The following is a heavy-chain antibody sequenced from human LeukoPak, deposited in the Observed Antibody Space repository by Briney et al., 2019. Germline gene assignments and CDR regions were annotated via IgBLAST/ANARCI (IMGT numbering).Heavy chain of an antibody. CDR3: ARGFDMAYYYYGMDV. D-gene: IGHD2-15*01. CDR2: IKQDGSER. CDR1: GFTFSSSA. Sequence: PGGSLRLSCAASGFTFSSSAMSWVRQAPGKGLEWVANIKQDGSERYYVDSVKGRFTISRDNAKNSLYLQMNSLRAEDTAVYYCARGFDMAYYYYGMDVWGQGATVTVSS. J-gene: IGHJ6*02. V-gene: IGHV3-7*01.